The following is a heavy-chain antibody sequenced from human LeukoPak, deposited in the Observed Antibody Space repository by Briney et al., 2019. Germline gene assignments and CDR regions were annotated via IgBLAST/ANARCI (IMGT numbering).Heavy chain of an antibody. Sequence: SETLSLTCTVSGGSITGSDYYWVWIRQPPGKGLEWIGSIYYGGSTYYSPSLKSRVTISVDTSKNQFSLKLSSVTAADTAVYYCARVEWFGELSPFDIWGQGTMVTVSS. V-gene: IGHV4-39*07. CDR2: IYYGGST. CDR3: ARVEWFGELSPFDI. CDR1: GGSITGSDYY. J-gene: IGHJ3*02. D-gene: IGHD3-10*01.